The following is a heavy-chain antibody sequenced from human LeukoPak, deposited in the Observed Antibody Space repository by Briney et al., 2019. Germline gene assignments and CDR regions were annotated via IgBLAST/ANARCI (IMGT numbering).Heavy chain of an antibody. CDR2: MNPNSGNT. J-gene: IGHJ4*02. D-gene: IGHD3-3*01. V-gene: IGHV1-8*01. Sequence: GASVKVSCKASGYTFTSYDINWVRQATGQGLEWMGWMNPNSGNTGYAQKFQGRVTMTRNTSISTAYMELSSLRSEDAAVYYCARARYYDFWSGYYTVWYFDYWGQGTLVTVSS. CDR1: GYTFTSYD. CDR3: ARARYYDFWSGYYTVWYFDY.